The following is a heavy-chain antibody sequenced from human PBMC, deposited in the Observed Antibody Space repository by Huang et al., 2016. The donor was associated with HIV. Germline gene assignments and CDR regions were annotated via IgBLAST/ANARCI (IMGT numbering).Heavy chain of an antibody. Sequence: QLQLQESGPGLVKPSETLSLTCTVSGGSIRSDNYYWGWIRQPPGKGLEWIGSIYFSGSTYCNPSLKRRVTITVDTSKKHFSLRMRSVTAADTAVYYCARLPGSITMIRGVITDPYWGQGTLVTVSS. CDR1: GGSIRSDNYY. J-gene: IGHJ4*02. D-gene: IGHD3-10*01. CDR2: IYFSGST. CDR3: ARLPGSITMIRGVITDPY. V-gene: IGHV4-39*02.